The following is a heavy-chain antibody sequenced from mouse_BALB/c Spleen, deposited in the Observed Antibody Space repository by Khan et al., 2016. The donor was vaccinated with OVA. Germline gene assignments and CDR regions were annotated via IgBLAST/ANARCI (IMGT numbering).Heavy chain of an antibody. CDR2: IWGDGST. V-gene: IGHV2-6-7*01. J-gene: IGHJ4*01. D-gene: IGHD2-10*01. CDR1: GFSLTGYG. CDR3: ARAYYGNYREAMDY. Sequence: VQLQESGPGLVAPSQSLSITCTVSGFSLTGYGVNWVRQPPGKGLEWLGMIWGDGSTDYNSALKSRLSISKDNSKSQVFLKMNSLQTDDKARYYCARAYYGNYREAMDYWGQGTSVTVSS.